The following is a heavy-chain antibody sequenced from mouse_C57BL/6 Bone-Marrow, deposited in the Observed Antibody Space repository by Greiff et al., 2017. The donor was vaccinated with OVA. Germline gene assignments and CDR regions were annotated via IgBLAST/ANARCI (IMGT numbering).Heavy chain of an antibody. CDR1: GFTFTSYA. Sequence: EVQLLESGEGLVKPGGSLKLSCAASGFTFTSYAMSWVRQTPEQGLEWVGYISSGGDYTYYADTVKGRFTISRDNTRNTLYLQMSSLKSEDRAMCYCTRDNYSALAYWGQGTLVTVAA. D-gene: IGHD1-3*01. J-gene: IGHJ3*01. V-gene: IGHV5-9-1*02. CDR3: TRDNYSALAY. CDR2: ISSGGDYT.